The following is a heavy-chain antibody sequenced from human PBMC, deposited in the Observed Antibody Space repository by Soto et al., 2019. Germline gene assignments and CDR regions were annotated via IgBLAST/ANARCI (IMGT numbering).Heavy chain of an antibody. Sequence: EVQLLESGGGLVQPGGSLRLSCAASGFIFNSYAISWVLQAPGQGLEWVSSISDSGFSTYHADSVTGRFTISRDNSKNTLDLQMNSLRAEDTAVYYCAKDQWDVWSGKSLFQHWGPGTLVTVSS. CDR3: AKDQWDVWSGKSLFQH. V-gene: IGHV3-23*01. J-gene: IGHJ1*01. CDR1: GFIFNSYA. D-gene: IGHD3-3*01. CDR2: ISDSGFST.